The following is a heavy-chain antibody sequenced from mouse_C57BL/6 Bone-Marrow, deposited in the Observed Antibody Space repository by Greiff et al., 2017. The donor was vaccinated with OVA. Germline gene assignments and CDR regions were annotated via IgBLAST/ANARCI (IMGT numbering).Heavy chain of an antibody. CDR3: TNYYSNSWFAY. CDR2: IYPGNSDT. Sequence: EVHLVESGTVLARPGASVKMSCKTSGYTFTSSWMHWVKQRPGQGLEWIGAIYPGNSDTSYNQKFKGKAKLTAVTPASTAYMELSSLTNEDSAVYYCTNYYSNSWFAYWGQGTLVTVSA. D-gene: IGHD2-5*01. CDR1: GYTFTSSW. V-gene: IGHV1-5*01. J-gene: IGHJ3*01.